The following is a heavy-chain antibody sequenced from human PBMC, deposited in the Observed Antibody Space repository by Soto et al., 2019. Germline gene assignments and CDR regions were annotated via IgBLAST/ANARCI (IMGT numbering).Heavy chain of an antibody. CDR2: ISAYNGNT. Sequence: QVQLVQSGAEVKKPGASVKVSCKASGYTFTSYGISWVRQAPGQGLEWMGWISAYNGNTNYAQKLQGRVTMTTETSTSTAYMELRSLRSDDTAVYYCARDTRDDYGDYQGWFDPWGQGTLVTVSS. J-gene: IGHJ5*02. D-gene: IGHD4-17*01. CDR1: GYTFTSYG. V-gene: IGHV1-18*01. CDR3: ARDTRDDYGDYQGWFDP.